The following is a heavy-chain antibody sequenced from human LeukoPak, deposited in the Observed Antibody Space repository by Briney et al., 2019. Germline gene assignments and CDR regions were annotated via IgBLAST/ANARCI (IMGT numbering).Heavy chain of an antibody. J-gene: IGHJ5*02. V-gene: IGHV3-74*01. D-gene: IGHD1-7*01. CDR1: GFTFGSHW. CDR3: ARGNYGRFDP. Sequence: GGSLRLSCIASGFTFGSHWMHWVRQAPGEGLVWVSRVDNDGSSTNYADSAKGRFTISRDNAKNTLYLQMSSLRAEDTAMYYCARGNYGRFDPWGQGTLVTVSS. CDR2: VDNDGSST.